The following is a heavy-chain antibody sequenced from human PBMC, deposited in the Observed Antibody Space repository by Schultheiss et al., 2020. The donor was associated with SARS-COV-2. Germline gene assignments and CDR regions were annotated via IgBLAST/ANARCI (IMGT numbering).Heavy chain of an antibody. CDR1: GFTFSSYA. Sequence: GGSLRLSCAASGFTFSSYAMHWVRQAPGKGLEWVSDTSASGGSTNYADSVKGRFTISRDNAKNSLHLQMNSLSDEDTAVYYCARDDTATYFDYWGQGTLVTVSS. J-gene: IGHJ4*02. CDR3: ARDDTATYFDY. CDR2: TSASGGST. V-gene: IGHV3-23*01.